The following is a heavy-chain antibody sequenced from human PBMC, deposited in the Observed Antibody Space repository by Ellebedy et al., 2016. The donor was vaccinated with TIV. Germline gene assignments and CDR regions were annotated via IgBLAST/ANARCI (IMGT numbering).Heavy chain of an antibody. CDR2: INDSGST. D-gene: IGHD3-22*01. J-gene: IGHJ6*02. Sequence: SETLSLTXAVYVESFSGFYWNWIRQPPGSGLEWVGEINDSGSTKYNPSLKSRVTISADKTKNQFSLKLTSVTAADTAVYYCAKADYYDSSGYYAGPYYYYGMDVWGQGTTVTVSS. CDR1: VESFSGFY. V-gene: IGHV4-34*01. CDR3: AKADYYDSSGYYAGPYYYYGMDV.